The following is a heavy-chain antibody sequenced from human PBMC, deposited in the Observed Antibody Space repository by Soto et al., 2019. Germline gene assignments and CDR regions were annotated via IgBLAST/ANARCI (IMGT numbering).Heavy chain of an antibody. CDR3: AREKSTMIRGARYGMDV. CDR2: INSAGTT. J-gene: IGHJ6*02. CDR1: GFTVSPNY. V-gene: IGHV3-53*02. Sequence: EVQLVETGGGLIQPGGSLRLTCAASGFTVSPNYMSWVRQAPGKGLEWVAFINSAGTTYYADSVKGRFTVSRDTSKNTLYLQMSSLRAEDPAVYFCAREKSTMIRGARYGMDVWGQGTTVTVSS. D-gene: IGHD3-10*01.